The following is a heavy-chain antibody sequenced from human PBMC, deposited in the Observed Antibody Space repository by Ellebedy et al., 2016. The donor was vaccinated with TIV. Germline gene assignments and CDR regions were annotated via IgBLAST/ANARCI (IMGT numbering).Heavy chain of an antibody. V-gene: IGHV3-21*01. CDR3: ARADGYYDSSNYFLDAFDI. CDR1: GFTFSDFG. Sequence: GESLKISCAASGFTFSDFGMQWVRQAPGKGLEWVSSISESGSYIYYADSVKGRFTISRDNAKNSLYLQMNSLRAEDTAVYHCARADGYYDSSNYFLDAFDIWGQGTMVTVSS. CDR2: ISESGSYI. D-gene: IGHD3-22*01. J-gene: IGHJ3*02.